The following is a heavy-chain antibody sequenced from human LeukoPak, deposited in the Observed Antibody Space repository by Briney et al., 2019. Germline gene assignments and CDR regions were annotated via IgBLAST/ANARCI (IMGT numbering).Heavy chain of an antibody. D-gene: IGHD3-3*01. Sequence: SETLPLTCTVSDGSINNYYWTWIRQPPGQGLEWIAYIYYSGRTKYNPSLKSRVTISVDTSKNQFSLELTSVTPADTAVYYCTRVTIHGYSDYWGQGTLVTVSS. CDR1: DGSINNYY. CDR3: TRVTIHGYSDY. J-gene: IGHJ4*02. CDR2: IYYSGRT. V-gene: IGHV4-59*01.